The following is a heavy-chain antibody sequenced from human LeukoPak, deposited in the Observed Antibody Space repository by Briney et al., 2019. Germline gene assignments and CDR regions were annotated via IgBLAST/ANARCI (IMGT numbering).Heavy chain of an antibody. CDR3: ARARDYGDISFDY. CDR2: TYYKSKRYN. J-gene: IGHJ4*02. V-gene: IGHV6-1*01. D-gene: IGHD4-17*01. CDR1: GDSVSSNSAA. Sequence: SQTLSLTCAISGDSVSSNSAAWNWIRQSPSRGLEWLGRTYYKSKRYNNYAVSVKSRISINPDTSKNQFSLQLNSVTPEDTAVYFCARARDYGDISFDYWGQGTLVTVSS.